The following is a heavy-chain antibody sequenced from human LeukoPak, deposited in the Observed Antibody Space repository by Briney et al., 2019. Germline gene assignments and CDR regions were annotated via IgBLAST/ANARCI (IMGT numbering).Heavy chain of an antibody. CDR2: ICCSGGST. D-gene: IGHD3-9*01. V-gene: IGHV3-23*01. J-gene: IGHJ4*02. CDR1: GFTFDDYG. CDR3: AKQTFPGDYKVVFDY. Sequence: GGSLRLSCAASGFTFDDYGMNWVRQAPGKGLEWVSTICCSGGSTNYADSVKGRFTISRDNSKNTLYLQMNSLRAEDTAVYYCAKQTFPGDYKVVFDYWGQGTLVTVSS.